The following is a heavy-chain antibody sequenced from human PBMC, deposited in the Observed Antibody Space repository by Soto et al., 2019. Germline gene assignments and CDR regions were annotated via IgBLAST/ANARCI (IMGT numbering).Heavy chain of an antibody. Sequence: SETLSLTCNVSGRSMISYYWSWIRQPAGKGLEWIGRIYTGGNTNYNPSLKSRITMSVDTSKSQFSLSLTSVTAADTAVYYCAREGDDRHFFFDSWGQGTLVTVSS. V-gene: IGHV4-4*07. J-gene: IGHJ4*02. CDR3: AREGDDRHFFFDS. D-gene: IGHD3-3*02. CDR2: IYTGGNT. CDR1: GRSMISYY.